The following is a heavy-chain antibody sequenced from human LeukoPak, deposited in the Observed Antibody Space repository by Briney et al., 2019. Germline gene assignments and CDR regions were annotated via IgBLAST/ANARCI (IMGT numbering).Heavy chain of an antibody. Sequence: SETLSLTCSVPGDSMTTYYWSWIRRPPGKGLEWIGYIRYTGRTNYIPSLMRRVTMSIDTSRTQFSLKLNSVTAADTAVYFCARLSNPYGGFHLDYWGQGILVTVSS. D-gene: IGHD3-10*01. J-gene: IGHJ4*02. CDR1: GDSMTTYY. V-gene: IGHV4-59*08. CDR2: IRYTGRT. CDR3: ARLSNPYGGFHLDY.